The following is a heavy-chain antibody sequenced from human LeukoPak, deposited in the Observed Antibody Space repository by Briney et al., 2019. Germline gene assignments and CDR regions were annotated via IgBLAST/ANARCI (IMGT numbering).Heavy chain of an antibody. D-gene: IGHD2-2*01. CDR2: INPGNSDT. CDR1: GYGFTTCW. V-gene: IGHV5-51*01. CDR3: ARPYCSSTSCPADY. J-gene: IGHJ4*02. Sequence: GESLKISCKGSGYGFTTCWIGWVRQMPGKGLEWMGVINPGNSDTRYSPSFQGQVTISADKSITTAYLQWSSLKASDTAMYYCARPYCSSTSCPADYWGQGTLVTVSS.